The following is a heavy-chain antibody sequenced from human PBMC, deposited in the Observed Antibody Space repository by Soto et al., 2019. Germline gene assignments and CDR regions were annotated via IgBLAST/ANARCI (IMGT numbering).Heavy chain of an antibody. J-gene: IGHJ4*02. Sequence: GSLRLSCAASGFTFSSYGMHWVRQAPGKGLEWVAVIWYDGSNKYYADSVKGRFTISRDNSKNTLYLQMNSLRAEDTAVYYCARDYGDYLSAFDYWGQGTLVTVSS. D-gene: IGHD4-17*01. CDR1: GFTFSSYG. V-gene: IGHV3-33*01. CDR3: ARDYGDYLSAFDY. CDR2: IWYDGSNK.